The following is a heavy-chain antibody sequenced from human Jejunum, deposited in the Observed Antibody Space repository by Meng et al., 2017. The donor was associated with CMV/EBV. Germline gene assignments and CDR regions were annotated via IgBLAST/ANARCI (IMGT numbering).Heavy chain of an antibody. D-gene: IGHD3-9*01. CDR3: ARPRNAYDNSGTFNV. J-gene: IGHJ3*01. CDR2: MSPGDSDI. CDR1: GYAVSNDG. V-gene: IGHV5-51*01. Sequence: GYAVSNDGIGVGRHLTGKGREWMGIMSPGDSDIRYSPSFQGQVTMSADKSTNTAYLQWRSLQASDTAMYYCARPRNAYDNSGTFNVWGQGTMVTVSS.